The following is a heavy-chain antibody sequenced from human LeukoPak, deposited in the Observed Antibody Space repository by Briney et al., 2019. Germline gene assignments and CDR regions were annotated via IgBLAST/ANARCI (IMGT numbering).Heavy chain of an antibody. CDR2: IYTSGST. CDR1: GVSISSGSYY. J-gene: IGHJ4*02. CDR3: ARVADYYESSGYYDY. D-gene: IGHD3-22*01. V-gene: IGHV4-61*02. Sequence: PSETLSLTCTVSGVSISSGSYYWSWIRQPAGKGLEWIGRIYTSGSTNYNPSLKSRVTISVDTSKNQFSLKLSSVTAADTAVYYCARVADYYESSGYYDYWGQGTLVTVSS.